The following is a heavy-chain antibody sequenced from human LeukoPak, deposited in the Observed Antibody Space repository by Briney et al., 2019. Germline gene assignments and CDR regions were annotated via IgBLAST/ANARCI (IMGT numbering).Heavy chain of an antibody. D-gene: IGHD2-2*01. J-gene: IGHJ4*01. CDR2: IYTSGST. CDR1: GGSISSYD. Sequence: PSETLYLTCAVSGGSISSYDWSWIRQPPGKGLEWIGYIYTSGSTNYNPSLKSRVTISVDTSKNQFSLKLSSVTAADTAVFYCARLTGRDTSDWPYFHYWGQGALVTVSS. V-gene: IGHV4-4*08. CDR3: ARLTGRDTSDWPYFHY.